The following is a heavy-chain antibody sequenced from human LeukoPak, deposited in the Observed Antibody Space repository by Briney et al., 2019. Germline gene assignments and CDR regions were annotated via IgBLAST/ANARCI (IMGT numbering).Heavy chain of an antibody. V-gene: IGHV1-18*01. J-gene: IGHJ6*02. CDR3: ARVSCGYNCHYAMDV. CDR1: GYTFASYG. CDR2: VSAHSGNT. D-gene: IGHD5-18*01. Sequence: ASVKVSCKASGYTFASYGISWLRQALGQGLEWVGWVSAHSGNTKYAERVQGRASMTADTSTSTAYMELRSLRSDDTALYYCARVSCGYNCHYAMDVWGQGTTVTVSS.